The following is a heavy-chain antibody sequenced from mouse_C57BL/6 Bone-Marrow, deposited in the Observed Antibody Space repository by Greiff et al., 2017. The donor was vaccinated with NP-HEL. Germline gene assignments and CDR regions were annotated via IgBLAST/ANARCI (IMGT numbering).Heavy chain of an antibody. D-gene: IGHD1-1*01. CDR2: ISSGGSST. J-gene: IGHJ2*01. Sequence: EVHLVESGGDLVKPGGSLKLSCAASGFTFSSYGMSWVRQTPDKRLEWVATISSGGSSTSYPASVTGRFTISRDNSKNTLYLQMSSLKSEDTAMYYCARPSYGSPLSFDYWGQGTTRTVSS. CDR3: ARPSYGSPLSFDY. CDR1: GFTFSSYG. V-gene: IGHV5-6*01.